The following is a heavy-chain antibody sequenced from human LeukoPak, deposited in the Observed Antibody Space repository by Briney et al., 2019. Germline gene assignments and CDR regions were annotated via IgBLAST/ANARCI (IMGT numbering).Heavy chain of an antibody. Sequence: GESLKISCKGSGYSFTSYWIGWVRQMPGKGLEWMGIIYPGDSDTRYSPSFQGQVTISADKSISTAYLQWSSLKASDTAMYYCARQVAAAAPRDGGWFDPWGQGTLVTVSS. J-gene: IGHJ5*02. CDR3: ARQVAAAAPRDGGWFDP. CDR2: IYPGDSDT. V-gene: IGHV5-51*01. D-gene: IGHD6-13*01. CDR1: GYSFTSYW.